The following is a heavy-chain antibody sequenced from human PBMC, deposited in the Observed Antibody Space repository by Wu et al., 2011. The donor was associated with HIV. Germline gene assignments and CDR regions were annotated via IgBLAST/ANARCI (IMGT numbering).Heavy chain of an antibody. J-gene: IGHJ3*02. CDR2: IILXLDS. V-gene: IGHV1-69*06. D-gene: IGHD5-12*01. CDR3: AREVDIVAIEAFDI. Sequence: WVRQAPGQGLEWMGRIILXLDSRLAQKFQDRVTITADKSTSTAYMELSSLRSEDTAVYYCAREVDIVAIEAFDIWGQGTMVTVSS.